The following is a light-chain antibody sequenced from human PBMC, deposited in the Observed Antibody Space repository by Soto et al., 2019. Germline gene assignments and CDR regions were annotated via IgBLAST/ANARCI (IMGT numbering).Light chain of an antibody. CDR2: EVS. J-gene: IGLJ1*01. Sequence: QSVLTQPASVSGSPGQSITISRTGTSSDVGGYNYVSWSQQHPGKAPKLMIYEVSNRPSGVSNRFSGSKSGNTASLTISGLQAEDEADYYCSSYTTIDTYVFGTGTKVTVL. CDR1: SSDVGGYNY. V-gene: IGLV2-14*01. CDR3: SSYTTIDTYV.